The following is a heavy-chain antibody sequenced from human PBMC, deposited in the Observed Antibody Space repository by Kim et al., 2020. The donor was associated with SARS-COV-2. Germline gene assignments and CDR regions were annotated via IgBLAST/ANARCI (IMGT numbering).Heavy chain of an antibody. CDR2: IRKKENSYTT. CDR3: ARIIIVVVRGVDHYGMDV. V-gene: IGHV3-72*01. Sequence: GGSLRLSCGAFGFIISDHYMDWVRQAPGKGLEWVGRIRKKENSYTTEYAASVKGRFTISRDDSKNTFYLQMESLKTEDTAIYYCARIIIVVVRGVDHYGMDVWGQGTTVTVSS. J-gene: IGHJ6*02. D-gene: IGHD3-22*01. CDR1: GFIISDHY.